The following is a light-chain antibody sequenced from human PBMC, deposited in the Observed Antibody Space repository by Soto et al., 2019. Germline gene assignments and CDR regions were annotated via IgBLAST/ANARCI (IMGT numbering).Light chain of an antibody. V-gene: IGKV1-5*01. CDR2: DAS. CDR1: QSISSW. J-gene: IGKJ5*01. CDR3: QQYENLPT. Sequence: DILITECPSTLSASVGDRVTITCRASQSISSWLAWYRQKPGKAPKLLIYDASSLEAGVPSRFRGSGSGTDFTFTISRLQPEDIATYYCQQYENLPTFGQGTRLEIK.